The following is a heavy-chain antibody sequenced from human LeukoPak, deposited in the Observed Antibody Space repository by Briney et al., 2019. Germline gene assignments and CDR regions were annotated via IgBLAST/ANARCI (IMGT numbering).Heavy chain of an antibody. CDR1: GYSIGSVYY. CDR2: MYHSGST. Sequence: SETLSLTCAVSGYSIGSVYYWGWIRQPPGKGLEWIGSMYHSGSTCYNPSLKSRVTISVDTSKNQFSLKLSSVTAADTAVYYCARMACSSWFGGGFENWFDPWGQGTLVTVSS. D-gene: IGHD6-13*01. J-gene: IGHJ5*02. V-gene: IGHV4-38-2*01. CDR3: ARMACSSWFGGGFENWFDP.